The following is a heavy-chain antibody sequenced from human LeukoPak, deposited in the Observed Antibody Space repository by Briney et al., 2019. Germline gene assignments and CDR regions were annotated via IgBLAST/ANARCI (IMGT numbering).Heavy chain of an antibody. D-gene: IGHD3-22*01. CDR2: IYGGGST. J-gene: IGHJ4*02. CDR1: GFTVSTIY. Sequence: PGRSLRLSCAASGFTVSTIYMTWVRQAPGKGLEWVSLIYGGGSTYYADSVKGRFTISRDNSKNTLYLQMNSLRAEDTALYYCARGLSPDSSGYYFAAFYFDYWGQGTLVTVSS. CDR3: ARGLSPDSSGYYFAAFYFDY. V-gene: IGHV3-53*01.